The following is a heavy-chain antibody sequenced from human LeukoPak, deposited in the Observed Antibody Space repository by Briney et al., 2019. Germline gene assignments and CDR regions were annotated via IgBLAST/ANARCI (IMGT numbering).Heavy chain of an antibody. CDR3: ARGEQLWLRPHDAFDI. Sequence: PGGSLRLSCAASGFTFSDYYMSWIRQAPGKGLEWVSYISSSGSTIYYADSVKGRFTISRDNAKNSLYLQMNSLRAEDTAVYYCARGEQLWLRPHDAFDIWGQGTMVTVPS. CDR1: GFTFSDYY. CDR2: ISSSGSTI. J-gene: IGHJ3*02. D-gene: IGHD5-18*01. V-gene: IGHV3-11*01.